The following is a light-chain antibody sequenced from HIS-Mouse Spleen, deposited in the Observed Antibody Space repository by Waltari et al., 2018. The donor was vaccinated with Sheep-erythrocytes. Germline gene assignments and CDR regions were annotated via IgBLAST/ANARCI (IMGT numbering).Light chain of an antibody. Sequence: LTQPASVSGSPGQSITISCTGTSSDVGGYNYVSWYQQHPGKAPKLMIYEGSKRPSGVSNRFSGSKSGNTASLTISGLQAEDEADYYCCSYAGSSTPWVFGGGTKLTVL. J-gene: IGLJ3*02. CDR1: SSDVGGYNY. CDR2: EGS. CDR3: CSYAGSSTPWV. V-gene: IGLV2-23*01.